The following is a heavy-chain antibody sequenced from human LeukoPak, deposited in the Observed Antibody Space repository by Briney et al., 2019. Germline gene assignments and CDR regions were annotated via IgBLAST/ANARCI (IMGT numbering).Heavy chain of an antibody. CDR3: ARGLERRVGRLKGIAARGYFDY. Sequence: PSETLSLTCTVSGGSISSYYWSWIRQPPGKGLEWIGYIYYSGSTNYTPSLESRVTISVDTSKNQFSLKLSSVTAADTAVYYCARGLERRVGRLKGIAARGYFDYWGQGTLVTVPS. CDR1: GGSISSYY. V-gene: IGHV4-59*12. J-gene: IGHJ4*02. D-gene: IGHD6-13*01. CDR2: IYYSGST.